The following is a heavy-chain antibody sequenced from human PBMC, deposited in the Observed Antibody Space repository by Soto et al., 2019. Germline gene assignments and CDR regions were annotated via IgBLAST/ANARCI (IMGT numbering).Heavy chain of an antibody. CDR1: GGSATNSSYY. J-gene: IGHJ4*02. V-gene: IGHV4-39*01. CDR2: VYYRGRS. D-gene: IGHD4-17*01. Sequence: SETLSLTCTVSGGSATNSSYYWGWIRQSPGKGLEWIGSVYYRGRSYSKSSVKSRVTVSVDTSKNRFSLSLNSVTASDTAVYFCVSQRTTVPTQAYFDYWGPGALVTVSS. CDR3: VSQRTTVPTQAYFDY.